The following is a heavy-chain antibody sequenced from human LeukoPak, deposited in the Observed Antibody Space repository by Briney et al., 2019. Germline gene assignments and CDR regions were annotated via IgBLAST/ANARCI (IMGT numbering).Heavy chain of an antibody. CDR2: ISAYNGNT. J-gene: IGHJ3*02. D-gene: IGHD3/OR15-3a*01. Sequence: ASVKVSCKASGYTFTSYGISWVRQAPGQGLEWMGWISAYNGNTNYAQKLQGRVTMTRDTSISTAYMELSRLRSDDTAVYYCARISTGYSTANDAFDIWGQGTMVTVSS. CDR3: ARISTGYSTANDAFDI. CDR1: GYTFTSYG. V-gene: IGHV1-18*01.